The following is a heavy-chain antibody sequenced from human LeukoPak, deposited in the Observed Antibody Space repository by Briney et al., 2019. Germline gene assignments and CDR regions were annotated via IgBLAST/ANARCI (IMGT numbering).Heavy chain of an antibody. D-gene: IGHD3-22*01. CDR3: AKESDSSGYCFDY. Sequence: PGGSLRLSCAASGFTVSSNYMSWVRQAPGKGLEWVSVIYSGGSTYYADSVKGRFTISRDNSKNTLYLQMNSLRAEDTAVYYCAKESDSSGYCFDYWGQGTLVTVSS. CDR1: GFTVSSNY. CDR2: IYSGGST. V-gene: IGHV3-66*01. J-gene: IGHJ4*02.